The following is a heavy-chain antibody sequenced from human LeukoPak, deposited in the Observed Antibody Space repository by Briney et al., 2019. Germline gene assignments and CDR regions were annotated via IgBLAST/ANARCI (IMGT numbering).Heavy chain of an antibody. CDR2: ISYGGNT. D-gene: IGHD1/OR15-1a*01. V-gene: IGHV4-39*01. Sequence: SETLSFTCTVSGASISGSRYYWGWIRQPPGKGLEWIGRISYGGNTFYNPSLKSRVTISVDTSKNQFSLKLSSVTAADTSVYYCARLNNNGGTYFDSWGQGTLVTVSS. J-gene: IGHJ4*02. CDR1: GASISGSRYY. CDR3: ARLNNNGGTYFDS.